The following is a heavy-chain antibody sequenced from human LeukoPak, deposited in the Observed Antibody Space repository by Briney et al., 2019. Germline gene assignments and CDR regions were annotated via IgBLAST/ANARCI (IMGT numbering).Heavy chain of an antibody. CDR2: IYYTGNI. D-gene: IGHD3-10*01. Sequence: SETLSLTCTVSADFLRDYYGNWIRQSPGKGLEWIGYIYYTGNINYNPSLKSRVTLSVDTSSKQFSLQMTSVTAADTAVYFCARGRFGSPPGCFESWGQGTLVTVSP. V-gene: IGHV4-59*01. CDR1: ADFLRDYY. J-gene: IGHJ5*01. CDR3: ARGRFGSPPGCFES.